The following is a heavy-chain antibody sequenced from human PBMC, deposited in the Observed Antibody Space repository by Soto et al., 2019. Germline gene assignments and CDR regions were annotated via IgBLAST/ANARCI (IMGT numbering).Heavy chain of an antibody. CDR3: ARGYDFWSGYPPVWYFGY. CDR2: IKQDGSEK. D-gene: IGHD3-3*01. V-gene: IGHV3-7*01. CDR1: GFTFSSYW. J-gene: IGHJ4*02. Sequence: EVQLVESGGGLVQPGGSLRLSCAASGFTFSSYWMSWVRQAPGKGLEWVANIKQDGSEKYYVDSVKGRFTISRDNAKNSLYLQMNSLRAEDTAVYYCARGYDFWSGYPPVWYFGYWGQGTLVTVSS.